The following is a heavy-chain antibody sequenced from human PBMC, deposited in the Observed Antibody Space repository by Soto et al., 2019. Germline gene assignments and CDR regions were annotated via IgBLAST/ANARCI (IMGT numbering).Heavy chain of an antibody. CDR3: ARDWGILQQQLPGAGMDV. J-gene: IGHJ6*02. CDR2: IIPIFGTA. Sequence: QVQLVQSGAEVKKPGSSVKVSCKASGGTFSSYAISWVRQAPGQGLEWMGWIIPIFGTANYAQKFQGRVTITADESTVIAYRKLNILRYEDTAVYYCARDWGILQQQLPGAGMDVWGQGTTGTVS. V-gene: IGHV1-69*12. CDR1: GGTFSSYA. D-gene: IGHD3-16*01.